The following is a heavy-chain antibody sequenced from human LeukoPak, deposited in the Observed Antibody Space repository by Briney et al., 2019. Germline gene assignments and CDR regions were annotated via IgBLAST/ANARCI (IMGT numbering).Heavy chain of an antibody. CDR2: ISAKNGNT. CDR1: GFTFANDG. CDR3: ARVHLPANYDFWYFDL. D-gene: IGHD3/OR15-3a*01. V-gene: IGHV1-18*04. Sequence: ASEKVSCKASGFTFANDGITWVRQGPGQGLEKMGWISAKNGNTNYARKFRGRISMTTDTSTDTIYMELRSLTSDDTAVYYCARVHLPANYDFWYFDLWDRGSLVTVSS. J-gene: IGHJ2*01.